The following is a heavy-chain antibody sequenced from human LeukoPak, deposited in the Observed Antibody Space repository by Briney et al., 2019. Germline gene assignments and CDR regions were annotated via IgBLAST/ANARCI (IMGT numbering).Heavy chain of an antibody. CDR2: ISYDGSNK. CDR1: GFTFSSYA. CDR3: ARIYYDSLKGAFDI. J-gene: IGHJ3*02. D-gene: IGHD3-22*01. Sequence: GGSLRLSCAASGFTFSSYAMHGVRQAPGKGLEWVAVISYDGSNKYYADSVKGRFTISRDNSKNTLYLQMNSLRAEDTAVYYCARIYYDSLKGAFDIWGQGTMVTVSS. V-gene: IGHV3-30-3*01.